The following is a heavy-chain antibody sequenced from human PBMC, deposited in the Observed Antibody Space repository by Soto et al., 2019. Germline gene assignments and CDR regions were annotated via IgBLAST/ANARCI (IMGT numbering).Heavy chain of an antibody. CDR1: GYTFTSYG. Sequence: QVHLVQSGGEVKKPGASVKVTCKASGYTFTSYGISWVRQAPGQGLEWMGWISTYNGNTNYAQKFQGRVTMTTDTSTHTAYMELRSLRSDDTAMYYCARDPLGLMLEVDRFDYWGQGTLVTVSS. J-gene: IGHJ4*02. CDR3: ARDPLGLMLEVDRFDY. V-gene: IGHV1-18*01. CDR2: ISTYNGNT. D-gene: IGHD3-22*01.